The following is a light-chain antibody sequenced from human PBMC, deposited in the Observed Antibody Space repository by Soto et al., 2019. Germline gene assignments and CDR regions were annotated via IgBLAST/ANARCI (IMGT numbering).Light chain of an antibody. CDR2: TVS. V-gene: IGKV1-39*01. Sequence: DIQMTQSPSSLSASVGDRVTITCRASQSVRTYLNWYQQKPGKAPNLLIYTVSNLQSGVSSRFTGSGSGTDFTLTISSLQPEDFAVYYCQQYGSSPLSFGGGTKVEIK. CDR1: QSVRTY. J-gene: IGKJ4*01. CDR3: QQYGSSPLS.